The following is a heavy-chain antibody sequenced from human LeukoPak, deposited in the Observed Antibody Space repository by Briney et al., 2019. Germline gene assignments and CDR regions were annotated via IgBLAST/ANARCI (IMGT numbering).Heavy chain of an antibody. V-gene: IGHV3-74*01. D-gene: IGHD3-10*01. CDR1: GFTFDDYG. J-gene: IGHJ4*02. Sequence: GGSLRLSCAASGFTFDDYGMNWVRQDPGQGLVGVSFINPDGSTTNYADSVKGRFTISRDNAKNALYLQMNSLRAEDTAVYYCAKDLHYGSADYWGKGTLVTVSS. CDR3: AKDLHYGSADY. CDR2: INPDGSTT.